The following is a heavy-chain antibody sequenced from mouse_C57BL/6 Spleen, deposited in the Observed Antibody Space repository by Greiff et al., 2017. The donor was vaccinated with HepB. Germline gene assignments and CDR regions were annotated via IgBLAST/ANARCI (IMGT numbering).Heavy chain of an antibody. D-gene: IGHD2-3*01. V-gene: IGHV3-6*01. CDR2: ISYDGSN. CDR1: GYSITSGYY. J-gene: IGHJ3*01. CDR3: ARYDGYYVFAY. Sequence: EVKLMESGPGLVKPSQSLSLTCSVTGYSITSGYYWNWIRQFPGNNLEWMGYISYDGSNNYNPSLKNRISITRDTSKNQFFLKLNSVTTEDTATYYCARYDGYYVFAYWGQGTLVTVSA.